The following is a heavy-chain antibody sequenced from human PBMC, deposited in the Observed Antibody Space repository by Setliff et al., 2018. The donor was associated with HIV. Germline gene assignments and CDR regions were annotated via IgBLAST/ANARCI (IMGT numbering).Heavy chain of an antibody. CDR3: ATSLITVPPDAFDI. Sequence: SETLSLTCTVAGGSTSSSSYYWGWIRQPPGMGLEWIASIYHNGNTYYNPSLKSRVTMSVDTSKNQFSLKLSSVTAADTAVYYCATSLITVPPDAFDIWGQGPMVTVSS. V-gene: IGHV4-39*07. CDR2: IYHNGNT. J-gene: IGHJ3*02. CDR1: GGSTSSSSYY. D-gene: IGHD4-4*01.